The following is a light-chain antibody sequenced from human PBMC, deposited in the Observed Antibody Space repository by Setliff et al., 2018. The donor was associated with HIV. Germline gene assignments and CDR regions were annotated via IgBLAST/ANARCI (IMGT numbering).Light chain of an antibody. Sequence: ALTQPRSVSGSPGQSVTISCTGTSSDVGAYNYVSWYQQHPGKAPKLMIYDVTKRPSGVPDHFSGSKSGNTASLTISGLQAEDEADYDCCSYAGSYTYVFGTGTKVTVL. CDR3: CSYAGSYTYV. CDR1: SSDVGAYNY. V-gene: IGLV2-11*01. J-gene: IGLJ1*01. CDR2: DVT.